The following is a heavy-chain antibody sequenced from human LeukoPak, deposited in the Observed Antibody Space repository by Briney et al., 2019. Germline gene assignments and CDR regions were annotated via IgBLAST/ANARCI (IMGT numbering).Heavy chain of an antibody. J-gene: IGHJ4*02. V-gene: IGHV1-46*01. Sequence: ASVKVSCKESGYTFTSYYMHWVRQAPGQGLEWMGIINPSGGSTSYAQKFQDRVTMTRDMSTSTVNMELSSLRSEDTAVYYCARDSSSLDYWGQGTLVTVSS. D-gene: IGHD6-13*01. CDR2: INPSGGST. CDR1: GYTFTSYY. CDR3: ARDSSSLDY.